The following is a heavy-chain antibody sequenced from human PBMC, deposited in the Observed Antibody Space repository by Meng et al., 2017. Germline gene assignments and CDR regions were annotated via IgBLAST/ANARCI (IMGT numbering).Heavy chain of an antibody. V-gene: IGHV3-30*19. CDR3: ARDGDYRTFDY. D-gene: IGHD4-17*01. Sequence: GESLKISCAASGFTFSSYGMHWVRQAPGKGLEWVAVISYDGSNKYYADSVKGRFTISRDNSKNTLYLQMNSVRAEDTAVYYCARDGDYRTFDYWGQGTLVTVSS. CDR1: GFTFSSYG. CDR2: ISYDGSNK. J-gene: IGHJ4*02.